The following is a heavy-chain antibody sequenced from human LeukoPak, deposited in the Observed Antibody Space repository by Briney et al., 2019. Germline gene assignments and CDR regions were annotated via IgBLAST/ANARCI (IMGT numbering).Heavy chain of an antibody. CDR2: VYHTGTT. Sequence: SKTLSLTCTVSGYSISSGYYWGWIRQPPGKGLEWIGSVYHTGTTYYNPSLESRVTISVDTSTDQFSLNLYFVAAADTAVYYCARDLGWHYALLTGYVPTSGAFDIWNQGTMVTVSS. CDR3: ARDLGWHYALLTGYVPTSGAFDI. D-gene: IGHD3-9*01. CDR1: GYSISSGYY. J-gene: IGHJ3*02. V-gene: IGHV4-38-2*02.